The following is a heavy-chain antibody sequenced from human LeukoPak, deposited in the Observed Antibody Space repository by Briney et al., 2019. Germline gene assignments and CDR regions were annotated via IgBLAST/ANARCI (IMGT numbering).Heavy chain of an antibody. CDR1: GGTFSSYA. CDR3: ARDKPSVNPLRYFDWSPNNWFDP. Sequence: SVKVSCKASGGTFSSYAISWVRQAPGQGLEWMGGIIPIFGTANYAQKFQGRVTITADESTSTAYMELSSLRSEDTAVYYCARDKPSVNPLRYFDWSPNNWFDPLGPGNPGHRLL. D-gene: IGHD3-9*01. V-gene: IGHV1-69*13. J-gene: IGHJ5*02. CDR2: IIPIFGTA.